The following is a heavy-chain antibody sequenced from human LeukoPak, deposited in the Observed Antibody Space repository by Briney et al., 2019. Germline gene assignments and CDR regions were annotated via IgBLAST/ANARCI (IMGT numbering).Heavy chain of an antibody. D-gene: IGHD3-10*01. CDR2: IWYDGSNM. J-gene: IGHJ4*02. CDR3: ARDRGGYFDY. V-gene: IGHV3-33*01. Sequence: GGSQRLSCAASGFTFSNYGMHWVRQAPGKGLEWLALIWYDGSNMYYADSVRGRFTISRDSSKNALYLQMNSLRAEDTAVYYCARDRGGYFDYWGQGILVTVSS. CDR1: GFTFSNYG.